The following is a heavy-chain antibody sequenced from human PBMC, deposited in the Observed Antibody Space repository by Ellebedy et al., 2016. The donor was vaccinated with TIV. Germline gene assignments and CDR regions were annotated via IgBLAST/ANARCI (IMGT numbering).Heavy chain of an antibody. Sequence: AASVKVSCKASGYTFTSYCISWVRQAPGHGLEWMGWISAYNGNTNYAQKLQGRVTMTTDTSTRTAYMELRSLRSDDTAVYYCARVPRITMIVVPEGDAFDIWGQGTMVTGSS. V-gene: IGHV1-18*01. J-gene: IGHJ3*02. CDR1: GYTFTSYC. CDR3: ARVPRITMIVVPEGDAFDI. D-gene: IGHD3-22*01. CDR2: ISAYNGNT.